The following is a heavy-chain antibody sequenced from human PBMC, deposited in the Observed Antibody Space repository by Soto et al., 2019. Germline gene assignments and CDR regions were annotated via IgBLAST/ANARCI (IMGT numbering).Heavy chain of an antibody. D-gene: IGHD2-15*01. Sequence: GASVKVSCKASGYTFTSYGISWVRQAPGQGLEWMGWISAYNGNTNYAQKLQGRVTMTTDTSTSTAYMELRSPRSDDTAVYYCSCYSPDAFDIWGQGTMVTVSS. CDR1: GYTFTSYG. CDR3: SCYSPDAFDI. V-gene: IGHV1-18*01. J-gene: IGHJ3*02. CDR2: ISAYNGNT.